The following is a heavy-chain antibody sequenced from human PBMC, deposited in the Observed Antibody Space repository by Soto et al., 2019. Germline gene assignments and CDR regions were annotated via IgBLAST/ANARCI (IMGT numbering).Heavy chain of an antibody. CDR3: ARRRGYSNRGSYDY. V-gene: IGHV1-69*06. Sequence: GASVKVSCKASGGTFSSYAISWVRQAPGQGLEWMGGIIPIFGTANYAQKFQGRVTITADKSTSTAYMELSSLRSEDTAVYYCARRRGYSNRGSYDYWRQGTLVTVSS. CDR1: GGTFSSYA. J-gene: IGHJ4*02. CDR2: IIPIFGTA. D-gene: IGHD4-4*01.